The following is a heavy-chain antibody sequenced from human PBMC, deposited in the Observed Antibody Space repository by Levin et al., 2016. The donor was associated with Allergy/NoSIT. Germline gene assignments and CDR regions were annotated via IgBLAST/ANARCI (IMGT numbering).Heavy chain of an antibody. V-gene: IGHV3-21*01. D-gene: IGHD3-10*01. CDR2: ISSSSSYI. J-gene: IGHJ4*02. CDR3: ARDVAMFRGDY. Sequence: WIRQPPGKGLEWVSSISSSSSYIYYADSVKGRFTISRDNAKNSLYLQMNSLRAEDTAVYYCARDVAMFRGDYWGQGTLVTVSS.